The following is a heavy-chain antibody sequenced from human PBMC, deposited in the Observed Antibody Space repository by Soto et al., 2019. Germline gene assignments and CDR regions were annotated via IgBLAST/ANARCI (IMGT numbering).Heavy chain of an antibody. V-gene: IGHV4-34*01. CDR2: INYSGST. CDR1: GVSFSGYY. J-gene: IGHJ4*02. D-gene: IGHD3-10*01. Sequence: SETLSLTCAVQGVSFSGYYWSWIRQPPGKGLEWIGDINYSGSTNYNPSLKSRVTISVDTIKNQFSLKLSSVTAADTAVYYCARHAWFGELEPNHYFDYWGQGTLVTVSS. CDR3: ARHAWFGELEPNHYFDY.